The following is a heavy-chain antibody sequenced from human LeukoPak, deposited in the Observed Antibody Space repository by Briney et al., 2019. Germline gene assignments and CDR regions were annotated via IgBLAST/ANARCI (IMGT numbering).Heavy chain of an antibody. D-gene: IGHD5-18*01. CDR1: GFPFNAYN. V-gene: IGHV3-30*02. CDR2: IRNDETEI. J-gene: IGHJ4*02. Sequence: GGSLRLSCTAPGFPFNAYNIHWIRQAPGRGLEWVSFIRNDETEIHYADFAKGRFTISRDNSKITLYLQMNSLRAEDTAVYYCARGGIGYSYGWGYYFDYWGQGTLVTVSS. CDR3: ARGGIGYSYGWGYYFDY.